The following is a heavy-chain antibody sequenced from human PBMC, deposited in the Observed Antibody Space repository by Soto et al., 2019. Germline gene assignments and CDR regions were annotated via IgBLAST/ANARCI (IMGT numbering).Heavy chain of an antibody. J-gene: IGHJ4*02. CDR2: INSDGSST. D-gene: IGHD2-15*01. Sequence: EVPLVESGGGLVQPGGSLRLSCAASGFTFSSYWMHWVRQAPGKGLVWVSRINSDGSSTSYADSVKGRFTISRDHAKNTLRGPSNPPKAQETAVGGWAGGVVGITARGSWGPGTLVTVSS. CDR3: AGGVVGITARGS. V-gene: IGHV3-74*01. CDR1: GFTFSSYW.